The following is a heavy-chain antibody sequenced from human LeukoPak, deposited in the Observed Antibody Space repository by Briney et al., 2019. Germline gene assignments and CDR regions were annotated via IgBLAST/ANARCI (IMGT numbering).Heavy chain of an antibody. D-gene: IGHD6-13*01. CDR3: ARSPWGSSWPKFDY. J-gene: IGHJ4*02. Sequence: SETLSLTCAVYGGSFSGYYWSWIRQPPGKGLEWIGEINHSGSTNYNPSLKSRVTISVDTSKNQFSLRLSSVTAADTAVYYCARSPWGSSWPKFDYWGQGTLVTVSS. V-gene: IGHV4-34*01. CDR1: GGSFSGYY. CDR2: INHSGST.